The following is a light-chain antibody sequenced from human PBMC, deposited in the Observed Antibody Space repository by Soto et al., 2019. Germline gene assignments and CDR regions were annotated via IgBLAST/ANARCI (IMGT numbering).Light chain of an antibody. CDR2: GAS. CDR1: PSASST. J-gene: IGKJ1*01. V-gene: IGKV3-15*01. CDR3: QQYNNWPPWT. Sequence: EIVMTQSPATLSVSPGEIATLSCRASPSASSTLAWYQQKPGQAPRLLIHGASTRSKGSPARFSGSGSGTEFTLTISSLQSEDVAVAYYQQYNNWPPWTFGQGTKVEIK.